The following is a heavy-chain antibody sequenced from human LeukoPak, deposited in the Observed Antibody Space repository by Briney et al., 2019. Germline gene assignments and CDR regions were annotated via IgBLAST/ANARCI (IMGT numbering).Heavy chain of an antibody. CDR2: IYPGDSDT. CDR1: GYNFATYW. J-gene: IGHJ3*02. CDR3: ARRLLGYCSSTSCYGDAFDI. D-gene: IGHD2-2*01. V-gene: IGHV5-51*01. Sequence: RGESLKISCKGSGYNFATYWIAWVRQMPGKGLEWMGIIYPGDSDTKYSPSFQGQVTISADKSVSTAYLQWSSLKASDTAMYYCARRLLGYCSSTSCYGDAFDIWGQGTMVTVSS.